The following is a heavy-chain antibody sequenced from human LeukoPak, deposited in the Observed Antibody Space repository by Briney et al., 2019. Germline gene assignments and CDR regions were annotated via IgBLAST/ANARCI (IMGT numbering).Heavy chain of an antibody. J-gene: IGHJ6*02. CDR3: ARMPNVLLWFGELTPYSYYYYGMDV. Sequence: PGGSLRLSCAASGFTFSSYGMHWVRQAPGKGLEWVAVISYDGSNKYYADSVKGRFTISRDNSKNTLYLQMNSLRAEDTAVYYCARMPNVLLWFGELTPYSYYYYGMDVWGQGTTVTVSS. CDR2: ISYDGSNK. CDR1: GFTFSSYG. D-gene: IGHD3-10*01. V-gene: IGHV3-30*03.